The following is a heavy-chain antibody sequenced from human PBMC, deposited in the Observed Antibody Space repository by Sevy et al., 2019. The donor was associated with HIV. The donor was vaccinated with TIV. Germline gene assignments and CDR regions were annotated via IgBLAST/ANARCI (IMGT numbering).Heavy chain of an antibody. D-gene: IGHD6-13*01. J-gene: IGHJ6*02. CDR1: GDSVSSNSAA. Sequence: SQTLSLTCAISGDSVSSNSAAWNWIRQSPSRGLEWLGRTYYRSKWYNDYAVSVKSRITINPDPSKNQFSLQLNSVTPEDTAVYYCARGSGYSGSWYGYWYYYGMDVWGQGTTVTVSS. CDR3: ARGSGYSGSWYGYWYYYGMDV. V-gene: IGHV6-1*01. CDR2: TYYRSKWYN.